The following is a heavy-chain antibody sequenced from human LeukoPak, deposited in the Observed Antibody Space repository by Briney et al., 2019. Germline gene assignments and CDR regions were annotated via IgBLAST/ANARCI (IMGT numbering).Heavy chain of an antibody. CDR3: ARVDLLNGYYFFDY. D-gene: IGHD3-9*01. CDR2: IRPNNGNT. Sequence: ASVKVSCKASGYTFSRYGISWVRQAPGQGLEWVGWIRPNNGNTNYAQKFQGRVIMTTDTSTSTAYMELRSLRSDETAVYYCARVDLLNGYYFFDYWGQGTLVTVSS. V-gene: IGHV1-18*01. J-gene: IGHJ4*02. CDR1: GYTFSRYG.